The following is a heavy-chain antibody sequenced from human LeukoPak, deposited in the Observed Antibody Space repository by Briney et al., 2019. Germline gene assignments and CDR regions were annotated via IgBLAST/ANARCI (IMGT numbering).Heavy chain of an antibody. CDR1: GYIFTGYY. J-gene: IGHJ4*02. D-gene: IGHD6-19*01. CDR2: INPHSGGT. Sequence: ASVKVSCKASGYIFTGYYIHWVRQAPGQGLEWMGWINPHSGGTNYQGRVTMTRDTSISTAYMELSRLRSDDTAVYYCAREDTSGWYGSYYFDYWGQGTLVTVSS. CDR3: AREDTSGWYGSYYFDY. V-gene: IGHV1-2*02.